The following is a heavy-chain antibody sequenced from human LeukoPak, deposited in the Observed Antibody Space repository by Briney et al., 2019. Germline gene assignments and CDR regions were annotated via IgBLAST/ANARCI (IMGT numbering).Heavy chain of an antibody. V-gene: IGHV4-34*01. J-gene: IGHJ4*02. CDR1: GGSFSGYY. Sequence: SETLSLTCAVYGGSFSGYYWSWIRQPPGKGLEWIGEINHSGSTNYNPSLKSRVTISVDTSKNQFSLKLSSVTAADTAVYYCARGRSSSSGYPRGYYFDYWGQGTLVTVSS. CDR2: INHSGST. CDR3: ARGRSSSSGYPRGYYFDY. D-gene: IGHD6-13*01.